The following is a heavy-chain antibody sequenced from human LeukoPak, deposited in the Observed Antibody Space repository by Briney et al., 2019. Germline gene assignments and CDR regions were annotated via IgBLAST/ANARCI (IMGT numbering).Heavy chain of an antibody. V-gene: IGHV1-69*13. Sequence: AASVKASCKASGGTFSSYAISWVRQAPGQGLEWMGGIIPIFGTANYAQKFQGRVTITADESTSTAYMELSSLRSEDTAVYYCARAMVRGDTNGVLDVWGKGTTVTVSS. J-gene: IGHJ6*04. CDR2: IIPIFGTA. D-gene: IGHD3-10*01. CDR1: GGTFSSYA. CDR3: ARAMVRGDTNGVLDV.